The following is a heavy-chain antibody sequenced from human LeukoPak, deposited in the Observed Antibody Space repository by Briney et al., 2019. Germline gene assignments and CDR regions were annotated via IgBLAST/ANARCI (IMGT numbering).Heavy chain of an antibody. CDR1: GYTFTSYD. J-gene: IGHJ5*02. D-gene: IGHD3-16*02. Sequence: GASVKVSCKASGYTFTSYDINWVRQATGQGLEWMGWMNPNSGNTGYAQKFQGRVTITRNTSISTAYMELSSLRSEDTAVYYCARGLYDYVWGSYRDLLVGDPWGQGTLVTVSS. V-gene: IGHV1-8*03. CDR2: MNPNSGNT. CDR3: ARGLYDYVWGSYRDLLVGDP.